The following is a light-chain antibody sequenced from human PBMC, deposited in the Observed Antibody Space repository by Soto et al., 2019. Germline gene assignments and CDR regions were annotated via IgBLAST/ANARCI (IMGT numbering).Light chain of an antibody. CDR2: GAS. V-gene: IGKV3-15*01. Sequence: EIVMTQSPATLSVSPGERATLSCRASQSVSSNLAWYQQKPGQAPSLLIYGASTRATGTPARFSGSGSGTDFTLTISSLEPEDVAVYYCQQRSNWPPLTFGGGTKVDIK. J-gene: IGKJ4*01. CDR3: QQRSNWPPLT. CDR1: QSVSSN.